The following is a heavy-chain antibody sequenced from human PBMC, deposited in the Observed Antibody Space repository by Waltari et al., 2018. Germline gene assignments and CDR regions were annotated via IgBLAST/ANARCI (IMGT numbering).Heavy chain of an antibody. CDR2: IYYRGCT. CDR3: AKSSDILWWGNV. Sequence: QVQLQESGPGLVKPSQTLSLTCTVSGGSISSGGYYWSWIRQHPGKGLEWIGYIYYRGCTNYNPALKSRVTISEDTSKNQFALKLSSGTAADTAVYYCAKSSDILWWGNVWGQGTTVTVSS. V-gene: IGHV4-31*03. D-gene: IGHD2-21*01. J-gene: IGHJ6*02. CDR1: GGSISSGGYY.